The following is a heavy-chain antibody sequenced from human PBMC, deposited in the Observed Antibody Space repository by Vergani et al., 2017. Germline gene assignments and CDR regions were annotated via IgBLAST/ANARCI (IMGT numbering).Heavy chain of an antibody. Sequence: QVQLVQSGAEVKKPGSSVKVSCKASVGTFSSYAISWVRQAPGQGLEWMGGVIPIFGTANYAQKFQGRVTITADESTSTAYMERSSLRAEETAVYYCASLTGDGDYYYMDVGSKGTTVTVSS. J-gene: IGHJ6*03. CDR2: VIPIFGTA. CDR1: VGTFSSYA. D-gene: IGHD7-27*01. V-gene: IGHV1-69*01. CDR3: ASLTGDGDYYYMDV.